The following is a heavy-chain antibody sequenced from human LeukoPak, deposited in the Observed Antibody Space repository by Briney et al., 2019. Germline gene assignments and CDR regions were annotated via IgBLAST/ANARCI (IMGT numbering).Heavy chain of an antibody. D-gene: IGHD1-26*01. J-gene: IGHJ3*02. V-gene: IGHV3-7*01. CDR3: ARDHKLPGATGGSDI. CDR1: GFTFNTYW. CDR2: IRQDGSEK. Sequence: PGGSLRLSCAASGFTFNTYWMSWVRQAPGEGLVWVANIRQDGSEKNYVDSVKGRFTISRDNAKNSVHLQMNSLRAEDTAVYYCARDHKLPGATGGSDIWGQGTMVTVSS.